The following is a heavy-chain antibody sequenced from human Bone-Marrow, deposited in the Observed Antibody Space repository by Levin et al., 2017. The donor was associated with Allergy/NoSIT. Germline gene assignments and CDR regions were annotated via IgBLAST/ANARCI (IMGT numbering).Heavy chain of an antibody. CDR1: GFTFSSYP. CDR3: ARDRVRGVGIPAAHFDY. CDR2: ISSSSDYI. V-gene: IGHV3-21*01. D-gene: IGHD3-10*01. J-gene: IGHJ4*02. Sequence: GESLKISCAASGFTFSSYPMNWVRQAPGKGLEWVSTISSSSDYIYYADSLKGRFTISRDNARNSLYLQMNSLGAEDTAVYYCARDRVRGVGIPAAHFDYWGQGTLVTVSS.